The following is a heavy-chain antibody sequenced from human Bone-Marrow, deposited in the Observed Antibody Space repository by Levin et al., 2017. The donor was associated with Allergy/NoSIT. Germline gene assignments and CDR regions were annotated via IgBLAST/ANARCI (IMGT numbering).Heavy chain of an antibody. CDR1: GILFSSYD. J-gene: IGHJ6*02. CDR2: ISAGGNYI. D-gene: IGHD3-22*01. V-gene: IGHV3-21*01. Sequence: GGSLRLSCAASGILFSSYDMNWVRQAPGKGLEWVSSISAGGNYIYYADPVKGRFTISRDNAKNSLFLQMNSLRAEDTAVYYCASWAMYHYDRSAFDYFYYAMDVWGQGTTVTVSS. CDR3: ASWAMYHYDRSAFDYFYYAMDV.